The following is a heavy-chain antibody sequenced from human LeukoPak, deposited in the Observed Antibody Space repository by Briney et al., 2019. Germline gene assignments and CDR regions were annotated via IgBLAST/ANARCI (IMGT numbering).Heavy chain of an antibody. D-gene: IGHD3-10*01. CDR2: ISAYNGNT. CDR3: ARVWIGSFDY. CDR1: GGTFSSYA. Sequence: GASVKVSCKASGGTFSSYAISWVRQAPGQGLEWMGWISAYNGNTNYAQKLQGRVTMTTDTSTSTAYMELRSLRSDDTAVYYCARVWIGSFDYWGQGTLVTVSS. V-gene: IGHV1-18*01. J-gene: IGHJ4*02.